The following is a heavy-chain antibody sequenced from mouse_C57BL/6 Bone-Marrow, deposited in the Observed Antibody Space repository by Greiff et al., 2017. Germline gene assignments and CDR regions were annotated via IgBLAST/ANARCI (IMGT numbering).Heavy chain of an antibody. J-gene: IGHJ3*01. D-gene: IGHD2-2*01. CDR2: IYPRSGNT. Sequence: QVQLKQSGAELARPGASVKLSCKASGYTFTSYGISWVKQRTGQGLEWIGEIYPRSGNTYYNEKFKGKATLTADKSSSTAYMELRSLTSEDSAVYFCARCGYHGGFAYWGQGTLVTVSA. V-gene: IGHV1-81*01. CDR1: GYTFTSYG. CDR3: ARCGYHGGFAY.